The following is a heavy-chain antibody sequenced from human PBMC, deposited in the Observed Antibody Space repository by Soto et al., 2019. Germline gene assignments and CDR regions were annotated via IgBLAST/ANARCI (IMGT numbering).Heavy chain of an antibody. Sequence: ELQLLESGGGLVQPGGSLRLSCAASEFTFRDYAMTWVRQAPGKGLEWVSPIDGSGGGAYYSHSVKGRFTVSRDDSQKTLYLQMRGLRDDETAVHYCAKDAVSANGEWDWFDPWGPGSLVTVSS. CDR2: IDGSGGGA. V-gene: IGHV3-23*01. J-gene: IGHJ5*02. CDR1: EFTFRDYA. D-gene: IGHD2-15*01. CDR3: AKDAVSANGEWDWFDP.